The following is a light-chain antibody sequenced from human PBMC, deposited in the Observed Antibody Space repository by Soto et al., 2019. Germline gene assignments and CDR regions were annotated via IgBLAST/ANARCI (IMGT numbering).Light chain of an antibody. V-gene: IGLV1-40*01. CDR1: SSNIGADYD. Sequence: QSVLTQTPSVSGAPGHRVTISCTRSSSNIGADYDVHWYRHLPGTAPKLLIYGNTNRPSGVPDRFSGSKSGTSASLAITGLQVEDEADYYCQSYDYSLSGMVFGGGTQLTVL. CDR3: QSYDYSLSGMV. J-gene: IGLJ2*01. CDR2: GNT.